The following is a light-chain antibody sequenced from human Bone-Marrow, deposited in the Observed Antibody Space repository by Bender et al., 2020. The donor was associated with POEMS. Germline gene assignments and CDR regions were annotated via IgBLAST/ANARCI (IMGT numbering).Light chain of an antibody. CDR1: SSDVGGYNY. J-gene: IGLJ2*01. Sequence: QSALTQPASVSGSPGQSITISCTGTSSDVGGYNYVSWYQQLPAKAPKLMIYDVSNRPSGVSNRFSGSKSGNTASLTISGLQAEDEADYYCSSYSSSSTSVFGGGTKLTVL. CDR2: DVS. V-gene: IGLV2-14*03. CDR3: SSYSSSSTSV.